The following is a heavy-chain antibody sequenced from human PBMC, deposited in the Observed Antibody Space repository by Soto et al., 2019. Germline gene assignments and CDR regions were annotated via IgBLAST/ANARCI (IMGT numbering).Heavy chain of an antibody. CDR2: INACGTST. J-gene: IGHJ4*02. CDR3: VKYCARGYGIPRFYFDS. V-gene: IGHV3-74*01. D-gene: IGHD3-3*01. CDR1: GFTFSNFW. Sequence: GSLRISCAGSGFTFSNFWMHWVRQVSGKGLEGGSRINACGTSTSYADSVKGRFTISRANAKNTLYLQVNMQRADDTAVYYGVKYCARGYGIPRFYFDSWGQGALVTVSS.